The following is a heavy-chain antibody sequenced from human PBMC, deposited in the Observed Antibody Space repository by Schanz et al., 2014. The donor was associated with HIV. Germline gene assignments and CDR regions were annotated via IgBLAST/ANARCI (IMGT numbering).Heavy chain of an antibody. CDR2: ITWDGAII. J-gene: IGHJ6*02. Sequence: EVQLLASGGGLVQPGGSLRLSCAASGFTFSSYWMHWVRQAPGKGLVWVSEITWDGAIIRYADSVKGRFTISRDNAKNTLYLQMNSLRAEDTAVYYCARVANWDYYGMDVWGRGTTVTVSS. V-gene: IGHV3-74*02. CDR1: GFTFSSYW. CDR3: ARVANWDYYGMDV. D-gene: IGHD2-15*01.